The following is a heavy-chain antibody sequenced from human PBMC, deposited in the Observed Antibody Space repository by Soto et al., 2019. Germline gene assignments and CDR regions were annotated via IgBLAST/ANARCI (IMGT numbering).Heavy chain of an antibody. CDR1: GGSISSGGYY. D-gene: IGHD1-1*01. Sequence: SETLSLTCTVSGGSISSGGYYWSWIRQHPGKGLEWIGYIYYSGSTYYNPSLKSRVTISVDTSKNQFSLKLSSATAADTAVYYCARVYNWNYSLWGQGTLVTVSS. J-gene: IGHJ4*02. V-gene: IGHV4-31*03. CDR3: ARVYNWNYSL. CDR2: IYYSGST.